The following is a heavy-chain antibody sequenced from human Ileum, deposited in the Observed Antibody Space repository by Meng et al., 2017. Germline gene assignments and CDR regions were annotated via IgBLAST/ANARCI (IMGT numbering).Heavy chain of an antibody. V-gene: IGHV4-34*01. J-gene: IGHJ5*02. CDR3: ARGGPWFDP. CDR2: INHSGST. CDR1: GGSFSGYY. Sequence: QVQLQQWGAGLLKPSATLSLTFAVYGGSFSGYYWGWIRQPPGKGLEWIGEINHSGSTNYNPSLKSRVTISVDTSKNQFSLKLSSVTAADTAVYYCARGGPWFDPWGQGTLVTVSS.